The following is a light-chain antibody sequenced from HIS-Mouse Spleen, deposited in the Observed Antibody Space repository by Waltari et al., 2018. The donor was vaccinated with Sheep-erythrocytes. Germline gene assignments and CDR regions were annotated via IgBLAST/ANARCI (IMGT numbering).Light chain of an antibody. CDR2: LGS. CDR1: QSLLHSNGYNY. V-gene: IGKV2-28*01. Sequence: IVMTQSPLSLPVTPGAPASIPCRSRQSLLHSNGYNYLDWYLQKPGQSPQLLIYLGSNRDSGVPDRFSGSGSGTEFTLKISRVEAEDVGVYYCMQALQTPWTFGQGTKVEIK. J-gene: IGKJ1*01. CDR3: MQALQTPWT.